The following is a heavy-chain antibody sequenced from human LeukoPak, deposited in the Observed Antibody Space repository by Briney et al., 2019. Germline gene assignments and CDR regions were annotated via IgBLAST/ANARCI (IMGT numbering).Heavy chain of an antibody. CDR3: AKGDIVVGGYDY. CDR2: ISYDGSNK. V-gene: IGHV3-30*18. CDR1: GFTFSSYG. D-gene: IGHD2-15*01. J-gene: IGHJ4*02. Sequence: PGRSLRLSCAASGFTFSSYGMHWVRQAPGKGLEWVAVISYDGSNKYYADSVKGRFTISRDNSKNTLYLQMNSLRAEDTAVYYCAKGDIVVGGYDYWGQRTLVTVSS.